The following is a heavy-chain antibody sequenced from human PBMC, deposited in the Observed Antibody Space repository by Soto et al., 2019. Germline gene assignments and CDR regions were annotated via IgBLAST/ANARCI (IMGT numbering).Heavy chain of an antibody. Sequence: GGSLRLSCAASGFTFSSYAMSWVRQAPGKGLEWVSAISGSGGSTYYADSVKGRFTISRDNSKNTLYLQMNSLRAEDTAVYYCARGLSIVTRLRPGCFVSWGQGTLVTVSS. CDR3: ARGLSIVTRLRPGCFVS. CDR1: GFTFSSYA. CDR2: ISGSGGST. V-gene: IGHV3-23*01. D-gene: IGHD1-26*01. J-gene: IGHJ5*01.